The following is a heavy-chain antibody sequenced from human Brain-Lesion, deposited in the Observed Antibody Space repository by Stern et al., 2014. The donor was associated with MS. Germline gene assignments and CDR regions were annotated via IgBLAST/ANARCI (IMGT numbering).Heavy chain of an antibody. CDR1: GFTFNNYW. D-gene: IGHD6-13*01. CDR2: IKQDGSEK. J-gene: IGHJ4*02. CDR3: ARDDTSSSWYNY. V-gene: IGHV3-7*01. Sequence: EDQLVESGGGLVQPGGSLRLSCAASGFTFNNYWMTWVRQAPGKGLEWVANIKQDGSEKFYVNSVKGRFTISRDNAKNSLYLQMNALKAEDTAVYYCARDDTSSSWYNYWGQGTLGTVSS.